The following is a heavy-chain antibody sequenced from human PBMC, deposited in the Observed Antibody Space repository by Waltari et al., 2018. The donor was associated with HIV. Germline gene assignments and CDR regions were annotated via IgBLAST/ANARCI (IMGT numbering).Heavy chain of an antibody. D-gene: IGHD5-12*01. CDR2: ISGSSSTI. CDR3: ARDGWLRSAYGMDV. CDR1: GFTFSSFS. Sequence: EVQLVESGGGLVQPGGSLRLSCATSGFTFSSFSMNWVRQAPGKGREGISYISGSSSTIYYADSVKGRFTVSRDNARNSLYLQMNSLRAEDTAVYYCARDGWLRSAYGMDVWGQGTTVTVS. J-gene: IGHJ6*02. V-gene: IGHV3-48*01.